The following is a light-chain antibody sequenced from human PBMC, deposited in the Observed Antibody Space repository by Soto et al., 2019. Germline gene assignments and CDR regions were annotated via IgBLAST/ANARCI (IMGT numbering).Light chain of an antibody. CDR2: EVN. J-gene: IGLJ1*01. CDR1: SRDVGGSNY. Sequence: QSALIQPASVSGCPGQSITRSCTGTSRDVGGSNYVSWYQHHPHRAPKLLIYEVNYRPSGVSSRFSGSKSGNTASLTISGLQAEDEADYYCSSYTSSNTLEVFGVGTKVTVL. V-gene: IGLV2-14*01. CDR3: SSYTSSNTLEV.